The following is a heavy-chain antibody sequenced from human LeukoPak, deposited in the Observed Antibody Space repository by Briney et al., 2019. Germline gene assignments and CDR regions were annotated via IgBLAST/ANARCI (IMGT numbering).Heavy chain of an antibody. V-gene: IGHV3-30*04. CDR1: GFTFSNYA. CDR3: VRDHSTGGSGWYYDS. D-gene: IGHD6-19*01. Sequence: TGGSLRLSCAAPGFTFSNYAMHWVRQAQGTGLEWVALISYDGSSIRYADSVRGRFTISRDNSKNTLYLEVSSLRADDTAVYYCVRDHSTGGSGWYYDSWGQGTLLTVSS. CDR2: ISYDGSSI. J-gene: IGHJ5*01.